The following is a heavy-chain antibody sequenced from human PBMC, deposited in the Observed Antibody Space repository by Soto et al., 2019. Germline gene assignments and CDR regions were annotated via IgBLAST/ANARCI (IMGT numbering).Heavy chain of an antibody. CDR3: AREITALRYQLAGAYYYGMDV. CDR1: GFTFSSYG. Sequence: PGGSLRLSCAASGFTFSSYGMHWVRQAPGKGLEWVAVILYVGSNIYYADFVKGRFTISRDNSKNSLYLQMSSLRAEDTAVYYCAREITALRYQLAGAYYYGMDVWGQGTTVTVSS. V-gene: IGHV3-33*01. D-gene: IGHD2-2*01. CDR2: ILYVGSNI. J-gene: IGHJ6*02.